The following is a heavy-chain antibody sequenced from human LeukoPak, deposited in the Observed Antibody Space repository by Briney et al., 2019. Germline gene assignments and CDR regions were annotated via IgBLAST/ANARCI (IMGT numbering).Heavy chain of an antibody. D-gene: IGHD5-18*01. CDR2: IIPIFGTA. J-gene: IGHJ6*02. CDR1: GCTFSSYA. CDR3: ARGKGYSYGSDYYYYGMDV. Sequence: SVKVSCKASGCTFSSYAISWVRQAPGQGLEWMGGIIPIFGTANYAQKFQGRVTITADESTSTAYMELSSLRSEDTAVYFCARGKGYSYGSDYYYYGMDVWGQGTTVTVSS. V-gene: IGHV1-69*01.